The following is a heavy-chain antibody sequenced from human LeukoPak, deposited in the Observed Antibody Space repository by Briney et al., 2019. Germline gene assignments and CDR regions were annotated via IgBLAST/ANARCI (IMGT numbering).Heavy chain of an antibody. D-gene: IGHD3-9*01. CDR1: GFTFSNYA. V-gene: IGHV3-23*01. CDR3: AKWGDYDVLTGYYVSDY. CDR2: ITGGGSGI. Sequence: GGSLRLSCAASGFTFSNYAMSWVRQAPGKGLEWVSAITGGGSGICYADSMKSRFTISRDNSKNTLYLQINSLRAEDTAVYYCAKWGDYDVLTGYYVSDYWGQGTLVTVSS. J-gene: IGHJ4*02.